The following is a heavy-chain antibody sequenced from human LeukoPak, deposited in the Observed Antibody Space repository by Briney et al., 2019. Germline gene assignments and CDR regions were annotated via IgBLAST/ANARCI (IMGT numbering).Heavy chain of an antibody. J-gene: IGHJ4*02. Sequence: SVKVSCKSSGGSFSTYAVNWVRQAPGQGLEWMGRLIPVLGMSHYAQGFQGRVTLTADRSTNTAYMELDRLTSDDTAVYFCARDRGGGFDLAFFDHWGQGTLVTVSS. D-gene: IGHD5-12*01. CDR3: ARDRGGGFDLAFFDH. V-gene: IGHV1-69*04. CDR2: LIPVLGMS. CDR1: GGSFSTYA.